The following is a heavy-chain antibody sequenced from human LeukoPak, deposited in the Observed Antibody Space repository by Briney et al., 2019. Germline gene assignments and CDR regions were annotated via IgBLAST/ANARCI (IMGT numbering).Heavy chain of an antibody. CDR2: IYPGDSRT. CDR3: ARHLSSISSCPNY. V-gene: IGHV5-51*01. D-gene: IGHD2-2*01. Sequence: GESLKISCTCSGYSFSSYWIAWVRQMPGRGLEWMGAIYPGDSRTTYSQSFQGQVTVSVDKSIKTAYLQWNSLTASDTAIYYCARHLSSISSCPNYWGQGTLVTVSS. J-gene: IGHJ4*02. CDR1: GYSFSSYW.